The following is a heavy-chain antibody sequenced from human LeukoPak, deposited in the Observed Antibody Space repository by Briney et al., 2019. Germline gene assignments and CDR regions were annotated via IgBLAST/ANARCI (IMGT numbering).Heavy chain of an antibody. D-gene: IGHD6-13*01. CDR3: ATDSSSWYFDY. V-gene: IGHV3-23*01. CDR1: GFTFSSYA. Sequence: PGGSLRLSCAGSGFTFSSYAMSWVRQVPGKGLEWVSSITGSGGSTNYADSVKGRFTISRDNSKNTLYLQMNSLRAEDTAIYYCATDSSSWYFDYWGQGTLVTVSS. CDR2: ITGSGGST. J-gene: IGHJ4*02.